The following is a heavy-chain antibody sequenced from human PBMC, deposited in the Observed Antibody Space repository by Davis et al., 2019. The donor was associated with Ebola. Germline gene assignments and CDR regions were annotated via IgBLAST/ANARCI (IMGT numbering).Heavy chain of an antibody. CDR3: ARDRTTGGDY. CDR2: ISAYNGDT. D-gene: IGHD4-11*01. Sequence: ASVKVSCKTSGYTFTNYGISWVRQAPGQGLEWLGWISAYNGDTTYEPKLQGRVTLTTDTSTSTAYMDLRSLTSDDTAVYYCARDRTTGGDYWGQGTLVTVSS. J-gene: IGHJ4*02. CDR1: GYTFTNYG. V-gene: IGHV1-18*01.